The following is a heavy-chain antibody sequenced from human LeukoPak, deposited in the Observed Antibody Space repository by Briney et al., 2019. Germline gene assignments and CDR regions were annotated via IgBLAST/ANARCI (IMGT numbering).Heavy chain of an antibody. V-gene: IGHV1-2*02. CDR3: ARDLRPANL. Sequence: ASVKVSCKASGHTFTEHFIHWVRQAPGQGLQYMGWIHPASANTVYAQMFHGRVTLTRDTPATTTYMELSGLRSDDTAVYYCARDLRPANLWGQGTLVTVSS. J-gene: IGHJ4*02. CDR1: GHTFTEHF. CDR2: IHPASANT. D-gene: IGHD1-7*01.